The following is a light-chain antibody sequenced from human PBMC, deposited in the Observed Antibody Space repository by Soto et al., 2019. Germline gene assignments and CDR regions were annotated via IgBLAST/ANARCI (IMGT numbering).Light chain of an antibody. CDR2: EVS. J-gene: IGLJ2*01. CDR3: SSYATSRDVL. CDR1: SSDVGSYNY. Sequence: QSALTQPASVSGAPGQSITISCTGTSSDVGSYNYVSWYQQHPGKAPKRMMYEVSDRPSGVSNRFSGSKSGNTASLTISGLQAEDEADYYGSSYATSRDVLLGGGTKRPVL. V-gene: IGLV2-14*01.